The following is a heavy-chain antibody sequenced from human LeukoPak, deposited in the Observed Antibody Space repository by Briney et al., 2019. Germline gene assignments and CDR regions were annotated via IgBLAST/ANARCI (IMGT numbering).Heavy chain of an antibody. CDR3: ARPIRGSYVEDVFDS. J-gene: IGHJ3*02. D-gene: IGHD3-16*01. V-gene: IGHV1-2*02. Sequence: ASVKLSCAASGFTFSSNYLHWVRQAPGQGLEWMGWINPSSGGTKNAQKFQGRVTMTRDTSISTGYMELSRLRSDDTAVYYWARPIRGSYVEDVFDSWGQGTMVTVSA. CDR2: INPSSGGT. CDR1: GFTFSSNY.